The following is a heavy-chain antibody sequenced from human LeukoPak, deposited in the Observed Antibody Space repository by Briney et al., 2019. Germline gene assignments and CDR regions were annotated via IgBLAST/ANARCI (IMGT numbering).Heavy chain of an antibody. V-gene: IGHV1-69*13. D-gene: IGHD3-16*02. J-gene: IGHJ3*02. CDR3: ARVGAGTGELSDPGAFDI. Sequence: ASVKVSCKASGGTFSSYAISWVRQAPGQGLEWMGGIIPIFGTANYAQKFQGRVTITADESTSTAYMELSSPRSEDTAVYYCARVGAGTGELSDPGAFDIWGQGTMVTVSS. CDR1: GGTFSSYA. CDR2: IIPIFGTA.